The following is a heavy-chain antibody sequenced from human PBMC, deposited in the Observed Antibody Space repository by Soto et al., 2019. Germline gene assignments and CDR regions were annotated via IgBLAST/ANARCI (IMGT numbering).Heavy chain of an antibody. CDR3: ARAQYSSSWPYFDY. CDR1: GGSISSGGYS. Sequence: QLQLQESGSGLVKPSQTLSLTCAVSGGSISSGGYSWSWIRQPPGKGLEWIGYIYHSGSTYYNPSLKSRVTISVDRSKNQFSLKVSSVTAADTAVYYCARAQYSSSWPYFDYWGQGTLVTVSS. CDR2: IYHSGST. V-gene: IGHV4-30-2*01. D-gene: IGHD6-13*01. J-gene: IGHJ4*02.